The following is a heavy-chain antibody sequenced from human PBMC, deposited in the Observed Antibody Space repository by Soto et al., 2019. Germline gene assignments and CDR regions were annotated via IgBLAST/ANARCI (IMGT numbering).Heavy chain of an antibody. Sequence: GGSLRLSCAASGFTFSSYGMHWVRQAPGKGLEWVAVISYISSSSSYTNYADSVKGRLTISRDNANNSLYLQMNSLRAEDTAVYYCARLGYCSGGSCYFVDYWGQGTLVTVSS. CDR2: ISSSSSYT. CDR1: GFTFSSYG. V-gene: IGHV3-21*04. CDR3: ARLGYCSGGSCYFVDY. D-gene: IGHD2-15*01. J-gene: IGHJ4*02.